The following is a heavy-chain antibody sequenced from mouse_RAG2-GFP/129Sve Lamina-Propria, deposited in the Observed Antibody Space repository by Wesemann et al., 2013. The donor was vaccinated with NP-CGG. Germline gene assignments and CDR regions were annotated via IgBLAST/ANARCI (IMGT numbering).Heavy chain of an antibody. Sequence: GNGATSYNQKFKGKATLTVDKSSSTAYMQLSSLTSEDSAVYFCARHIYDYDWYFDVWGTGTTVTVSS. CDR3: ARHIYDYDWYFDV. D-gene: IGHD2-4*01. V-gene: IGHV1-12*01. J-gene: IGHJ1*03. CDR2: GNGAT.